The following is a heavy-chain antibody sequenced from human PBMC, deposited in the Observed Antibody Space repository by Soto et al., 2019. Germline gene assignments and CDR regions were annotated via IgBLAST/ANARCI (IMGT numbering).Heavy chain of an antibody. D-gene: IGHD3-22*01. V-gene: IGHV1-3*01. J-gene: IGHJ3*02. CDR2: INAGNGNT. CDR3: ARDGDSSGYYWTDGAFDI. Sequence: ASVKVSCKXSGYTFTSYAMHWVRQAPGQRLEWMGWINAGNGNTKYSQKFQGRVTITRDTSASTAYMELSSLRSEDTAVYYCARDGDSSGYYWTDGAFDIWGQGTMVTVSS. CDR1: GYTFTSYA.